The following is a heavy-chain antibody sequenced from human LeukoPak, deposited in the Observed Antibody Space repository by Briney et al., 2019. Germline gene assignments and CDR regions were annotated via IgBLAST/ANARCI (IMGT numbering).Heavy chain of an antibody. D-gene: IGHD6-13*01. Sequence: GGSLRLSCAASGLIFSSYEMNWVRQAPGKGLEWVSFISSSGSTIYYADSVKGRFTISRDNAENSLYLQMNSLRAEDTAVYYCARSSSSWYGGYYWGQGTLVTVSS. J-gene: IGHJ4*02. CDR1: GLIFSSYE. CDR3: ARSSSSWYGGYY. CDR2: ISSSGSTI. V-gene: IGHV3-48*03.